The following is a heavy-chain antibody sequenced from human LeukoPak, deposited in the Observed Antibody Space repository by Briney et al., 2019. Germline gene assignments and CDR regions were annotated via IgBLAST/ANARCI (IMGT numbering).Heavy chain of an antibody. J-gene: IGHJ4*02. V-gene: IGHV1-46*01. CDR3: AKARGEQNGGSNY. Sequence: EASVKVSCKASGYTFTSYYMHWVRQAPGQGLEWMGIINPSGGSTSYAQKFQGRVTMTRDTSTSTVYMELSSLRAEDTAVYYCAKARGEQNGGSNYWGQGTQVIVSS. CDR2: INPSGGST. CDR1: GYTFTSYY. D-gene: IGHD2-15*01.